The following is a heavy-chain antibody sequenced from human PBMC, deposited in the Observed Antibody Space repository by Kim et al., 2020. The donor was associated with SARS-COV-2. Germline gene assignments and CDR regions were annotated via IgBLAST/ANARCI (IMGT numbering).Heavy chain of an antibody. Sequence: ASVKVSCKASGYTVTDYFVHWVRQAPGQGLEWMGLINPKSGDTNYAQRFQGRVTMTRDTSISTAYMELSRLTSDDTAVYYCTTEVIGQEQDLFDYWGQGTLVTVSS. V-gene: IGHV1-2*02. J-gene: IGHJ4*02. CDR1: GYTVTDYF. CDR3: TTEVIGQEQDLFDY. D-gene: IGHD1-26*01. CDR2: INPKSGDT.